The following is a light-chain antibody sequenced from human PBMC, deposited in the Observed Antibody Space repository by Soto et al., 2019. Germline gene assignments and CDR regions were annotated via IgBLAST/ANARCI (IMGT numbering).Light chain of an antibody. J-gene: IGLJ2*01. CDR3: RVWESCSAHVV. V-gene: IGLV3-21*01. Sequence: SYELTQPPSVSVAPGKTASISCGGNNIGSKGVNWYQQKPGQAPVLVIYSDTDLPPVIPERFSGSNSANLATLTISRVEAGNEADYYCRVWESCSAHVVFGGWTKFTVL. CDR2: SDT. CDR1: NIGSKG.